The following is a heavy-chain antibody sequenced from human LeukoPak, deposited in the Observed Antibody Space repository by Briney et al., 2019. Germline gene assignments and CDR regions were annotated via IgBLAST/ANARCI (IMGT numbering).Heavy chain of an antibody. D-gene: IGHD2-2*01. Sequence: GTSLRLSCAASGFTFSSYAIHWVRQAPGKGLEWVAVISDDGTFTLYGDSVRGRFTISRDSSKNTLYLQMNSLRPEDTAVYYCAKDVPQAWQLLGHWGQGTLVTVFS. CDR1: GFTFSSYA. J-gene: IGHJ4*02. CDR2: ISDDGTFT. CDR3: AKDVPQAWQLLGH. V-gene: IGHV3-30-3*01.